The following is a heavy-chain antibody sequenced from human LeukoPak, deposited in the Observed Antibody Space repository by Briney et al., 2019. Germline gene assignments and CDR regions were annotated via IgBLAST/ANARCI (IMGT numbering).Heavy chain of an antibody. CDR2: IKPDGSEK. D-gene: IGHD1-26*01. Sequence: GGCLRLSCAASAFTFRTSWMSWVRQAPGKGLEWVAMIKPDGSEKYYVASVKGLFTISRDNAKNSLYLQMTSLRAEDTAVYYCTRDASGDTNSGPRMDVWGQGTSVTVSS. J-gene: IGHJ6*02. CDR3: TRDASGDTNSGPRMDV. CDR1: AFTFRTSW. V-gene: IGHV3-7*05.